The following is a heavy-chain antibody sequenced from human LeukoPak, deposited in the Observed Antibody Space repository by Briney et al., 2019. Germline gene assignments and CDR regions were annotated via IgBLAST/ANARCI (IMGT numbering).Heavy chain of an antibody. D-gene: IGHD6-13*01. J-gene: IGHJ4*02. CDR3: ARHRADSNNWFHFDF. Sequence: SETLSLTCTVSGGSISSYYWSWIRQPPGKGLEWIGYIYYSGSANYHPSLKSRVTISVDTSKNRFSLRLSSVTAADTAVYYCARHRADSNNWFHFDFWGQGTLVTVSS. V-gene: IGHV4-59*01. CDR1: GGSISSYY. CDR2: IYYSGSA.